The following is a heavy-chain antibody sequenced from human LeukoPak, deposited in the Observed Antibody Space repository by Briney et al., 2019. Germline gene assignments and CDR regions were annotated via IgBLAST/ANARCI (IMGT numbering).Heavy chain of an antibody. CDR3: AREIDYCSGGSCYNDAFDI. CDR2: INPNSGGT. J-gene: IGHJ3*02. V-gene: IGHV1-2*02. CDR1: GYTFTGYY. Sequence: ASVKVSCKASGYTFTGYYMHWVRQAPGQGLEWMGWINPNSGGTNYAQKFQGRVTMTRDTSISTAYMELSRLRSDDTAVYYCAREIDYCSGGSCYNDAFDIWGQGTMVTVSS. D-gene: IGHD2-15*01.